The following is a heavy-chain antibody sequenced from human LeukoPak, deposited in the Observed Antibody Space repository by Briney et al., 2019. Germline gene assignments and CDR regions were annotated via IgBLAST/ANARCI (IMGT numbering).Heavy chain of an antibody. CDR1: GFTFSTYT. V-gene: IGHV3-21*01. Sequence: GGSLRLSCAASGFTFSTYTMNWVRQAPGKGLEWLSSISSSTTYIYYAESVRGRFTILRDNAKNSLYLQMNNLRVDDTAVYYCVRSADLIIPGAIGFFDSWGQETLVTVSS. J-gene: IGHJ4*02. CDR3: VRSADLIIPGAIGFFDS. D-gene: IGHD2-21*01. CDR2: ISSSTTYI.